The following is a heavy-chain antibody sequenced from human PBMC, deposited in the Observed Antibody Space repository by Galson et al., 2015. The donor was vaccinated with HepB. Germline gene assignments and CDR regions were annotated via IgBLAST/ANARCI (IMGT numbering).Heavy chain of an antibody. D-gene: IGHD5-18*01. CDR1: GFTFSGYS. CDR2: ISGSSNTI. V-gene: IGHV3-48*02. Sequence: LRLSCAASGFTFSGYSINWARQAPGKGLEWISYISGSSNTIYYADSVKGRFTISRDNAKNTLYLQLNSLRDEDTAVYYCARAPAGRGYNFYYFDYWGRGTLVTVSS. J-gene: IGHJ4*02. CDR3: ARAPAGRGYNFYYFDY.